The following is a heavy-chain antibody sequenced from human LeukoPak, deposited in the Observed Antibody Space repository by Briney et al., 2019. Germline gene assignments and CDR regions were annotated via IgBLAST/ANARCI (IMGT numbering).Heavy chain of an antibody. J-gene: IGHJ6*02. CDR1: GFTFTNYG. D-gene: IGHD2-21*02. CDR3: VKRGGGDHGLDV. CDR2: VSFDGRKT. V-gene: IGHV3-30*18. Sequence: PGTSLRLSCEASGFTFTNYGMHWVRQAPGKGQECVAVVSFDGRKTYYAGFAEGRFTISRDDSNNMVYLQMNSLRTENTAVYHCVKRGGGDHGLDVWGQGTTVVVS.